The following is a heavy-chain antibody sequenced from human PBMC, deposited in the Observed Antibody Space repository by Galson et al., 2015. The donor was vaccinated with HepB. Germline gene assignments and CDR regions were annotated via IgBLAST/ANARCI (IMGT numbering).Heavy chain of an antibody. J-gene: IGHJ4*02. CDR1: GGSISSYY. CDR3: ARGTSGRYHFDC. D-gene: IGHD1-14*01. Sequence: TLSLTCTVSGGSISSYYWSWIRQPPGKGLEWIGYIYYSGSTNYNPSLKSRVTVSLDTSKNQFSLTLSSVTAADTAVYYCARGTSGRYHFDCWGQEMLVTVSS. V-gene: IGHV4-59*01. CDR2: IYYSGST.